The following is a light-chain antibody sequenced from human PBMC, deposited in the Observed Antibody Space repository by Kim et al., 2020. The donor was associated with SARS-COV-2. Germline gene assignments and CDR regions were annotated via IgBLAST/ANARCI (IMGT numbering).Light chain of an antibody. CDR2: GAS. J-gene: IGKJ2*01. V-gene: IGKV1-39*01. CDR1: QSISTY. CDR3: QQGYST. Sequence: DIQMTQSPSSLSASVGDRVTITCRASQSISTYLNWYQQKPGKAPKLLIYGASNLPSGVPSWFSGSGSGTDFTLTISTLQPEDFGTYYCQQGYSTFGQGTKLEI.